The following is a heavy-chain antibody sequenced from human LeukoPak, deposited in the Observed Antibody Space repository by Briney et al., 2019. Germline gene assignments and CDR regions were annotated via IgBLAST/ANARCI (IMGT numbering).Heavy chain of an antibody. CDR1: GFTFSSYG. V-gene: IGHV3-30*18. CDR3: AKARLAAAGLYYFDY. CDR2: ISYDGSNK. D-gene: IGHD6-13*01. Sequence: GGSLRLSCAASGFTFSSYGMHWVRQAPGKGLEWVAVISYDGSNKYYADSVKGRFTISRDNSKNTLYLQMNSLRAQDTAVYYCAKARLAAAGLYYFDYWGQGTLVTVSS. J-gene: IGHJ4*02.